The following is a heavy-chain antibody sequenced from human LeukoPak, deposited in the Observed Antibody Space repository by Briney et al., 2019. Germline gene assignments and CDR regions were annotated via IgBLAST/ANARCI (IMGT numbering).Heavy chain of an antibody. J-gene: IGHJ6*04. V-gene: IGHV4-34*01. D-gene: IGHD3-10*01. Sequence: SETLSLTCAVYGGSFSGYYWSWIRQPPGKGLERIGEINHSGSTNYNPSLKSRVTISVDTSKNQFSLKLSSVTAADTAVYYCARVEAMVRGVHVWGKGTTVTVSS. CDR1: GGSFSGYY. CDR3: ARVEAMVRGVHV. CDR2: INHSGST.